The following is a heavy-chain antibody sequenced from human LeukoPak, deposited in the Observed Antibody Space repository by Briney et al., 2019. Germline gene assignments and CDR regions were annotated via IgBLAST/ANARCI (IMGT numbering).Heavy chain of an antibody. J-gene: IGHJ5*02. CDR2: INDYNGNT. Sequence: GGSVTVSCKGSGYIFTSYGISWVRQAPGQGLEWMGWINDYNGNTNYVQKLQGRVIITTDTSTSTTYMELRSLRSDATAVYYCSRFGSIWYAGFDPWGQGTLVTVSS. V-gene: IGHV1-18*01. CDR1: GYIFTSYG. D-gene: IGHD6-13*01. CDR3: SRFGSIWYAGFDP.